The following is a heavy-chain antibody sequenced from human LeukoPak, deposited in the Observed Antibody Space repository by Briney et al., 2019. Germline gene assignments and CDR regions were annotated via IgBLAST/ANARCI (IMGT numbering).Heavy chain of an antibody. D-gene: IGHD1-26*01. V-gene: IGHV3-23*01. CDR1: GFTFTNYA. CDR2: ISGGGGST. Sequence: PGGSLRLSCAASGFTFTNYAMSWVRQAPGKGLEWVSGISGGGGSTYYADSVKGRFTISKDDSRNTLYLQMNSLRGDDTAVYYCAKDVGKWESLHFFDYWGQGTLVTVSS. J-gene: IGHJ4*02. CDR3: AKDVGKWESLHFFDY.